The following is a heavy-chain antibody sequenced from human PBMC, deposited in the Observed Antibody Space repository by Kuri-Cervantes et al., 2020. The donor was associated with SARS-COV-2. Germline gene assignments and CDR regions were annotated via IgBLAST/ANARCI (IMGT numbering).Heavy chain of an antibody. V-gene: IGHV4-61*02. CDR1: GGSISSGNYY. Sequence: SETLSLTCSASGGSISSGNYYWSWIRQPAGKGLEWIGRLNNRGSTNYNPSLTSRVTMSVDTSKNQFSLKLSSVTAADTAVYYCAGFYYYDSSGFVANYYYMDVWGKGTTVTVSS. CDR2: LNNRGST. J-gene: IGHJ6*03. CDR3: AGFYYYDSSGFVANYYYMDV. D-gene: IGHD3-22*01.